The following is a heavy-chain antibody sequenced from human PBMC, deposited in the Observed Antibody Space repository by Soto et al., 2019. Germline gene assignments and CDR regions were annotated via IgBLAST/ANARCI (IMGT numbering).Heavy chain of an antibody. CDR3: ATRSSSSTFDY. D-gene: IGHD6-6*01. CDR1: GFTFSSYA. V-gene: IGHV3-23*01. CDR2: ISGSDDST. Sequence: EVQLLESGGGLVQPGASLRLSCAASGFTFSSYAMSWVRQAPGKGLEWVSVISGSDDSTYYADSVKGRFTTSRDNSKNTLYPQMTSLRAEDTAVYYCATRSSSSTFDYWGQGTLVTVSS. J-gene: IGHJ4*02.